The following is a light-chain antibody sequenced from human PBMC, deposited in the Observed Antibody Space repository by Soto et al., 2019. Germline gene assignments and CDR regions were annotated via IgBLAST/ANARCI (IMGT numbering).Light chain of an antibody. V-gene: IGKV3-20*01. Sequence: EIVLAQSPGTLSLSPGERATLSCRASQSVSSSYLAWYQQKPGQAPRLLIHGATTRATGIPDRFSGSGSGTDFTLTISRLDPEDFAVYYCQQYGSSPNTFGGGTKVDI. CDR3: QQYGSSPNT. CDR1: QSVSSSY. J-gene: IGKJ4*01. CDR2: GAT.